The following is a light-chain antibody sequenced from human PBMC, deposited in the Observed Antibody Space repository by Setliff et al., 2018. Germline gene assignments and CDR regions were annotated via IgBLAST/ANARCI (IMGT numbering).Light chain of an antibody. V-gene: IGLV2-14*01. CDR3: CSYTSSDTVV. J-gene: IGLJ1*01. CDR2: EVS. CDR1: SSDVGGYKY. Sequence: QSVLTQPASVSGSPGQSITISCTGTSSDVGGYKYVSWYQQHPGKAPKLMIYEVSNRPSGVSNRFSGSKSGNTASLTISGLQAEDEADYYCCSYTSSDTVVFGTGTK.